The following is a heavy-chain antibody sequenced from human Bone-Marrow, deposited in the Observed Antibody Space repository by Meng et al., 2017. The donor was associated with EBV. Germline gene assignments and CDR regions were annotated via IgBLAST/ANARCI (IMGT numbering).Heavy chain of an antibody. D-gene: IGHD3-10*01. J-gene: IGHJ4*02. CDR2: INPNSGGT. V-gene: IGHV1-2*06. CDR1: GYTSTGYY. Sequence: GQRVQSGGEVKKRGASVKVPCKPAGYTSTGYYSTWVRQAPGQGLAWMGRINPNSGGTNYAQKFQGRVTMTRDTSISTAYMELSRLRSDDTAVYYCARVFLDYGSGSIDYWGQGTLVTVSS. CDR3: ARVFLDYGSGSIDY.